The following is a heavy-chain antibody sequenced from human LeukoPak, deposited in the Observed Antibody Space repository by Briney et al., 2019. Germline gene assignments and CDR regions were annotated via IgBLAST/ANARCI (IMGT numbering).Heavy chain of an antibody. J-gene: IGHJ4*02. CDR1: GFTFSSYA. D-gene: IGHD6-13*01. V-gene: IGHV3-23*01. CDR3: AKDPAYSSSWCDY. Sequence: GGSLRLSCAASGFTFSSYAMSWVRQAPGKGLEWVSAISGSGGSTYYADSVKGRFTISRDNPKNTLYLQMNSLRAEDTAVYYCAKDPAYSSSWCDYWGQGTLVTVSS. CDR2: ISGSGGST.